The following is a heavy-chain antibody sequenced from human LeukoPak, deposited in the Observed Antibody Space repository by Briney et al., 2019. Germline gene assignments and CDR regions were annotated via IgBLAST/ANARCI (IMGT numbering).Heavy chain of an antibody. D-gene: IGHD3-10*01. CDR3: ARGSGRFDP. V-gene: IGHV4-38-2*02. Sequence: SETLSLTCTVSGYSISSGYYWGWIRQPPGKGLEWIGSIYHSGSANYNPSLKSRVTISVDTSKNQFSLKLSSVTAADTAVYYCARGSGRFDPWGQGTLVTVSS. CDR1: GYSISSGYY. J-gene: IGHJ5*02. CDR2: IYHSGSA.